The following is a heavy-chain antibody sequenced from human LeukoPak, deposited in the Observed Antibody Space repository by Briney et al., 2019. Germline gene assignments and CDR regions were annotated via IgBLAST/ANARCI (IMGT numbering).Heavy chain of an antibody. CDR2: VNGDGRET. Sequence: GGSLRLSCAASGFTFSTYWMQWVRQAPGKGLVWVSRVNGDGRETIYADSVKGRFTISRDNAKNTLYLEMNSLRADDTAVYYCTRARYCTSGTCYSDYWGQGTLVTVSS. CDR3: TRARYCTSGTCYSDY. J-gene: IGHJ4*02. V-gene: IGHV3-74*01. D-gene: IGHD2-8*01. CDR1: GFTFSTYW.